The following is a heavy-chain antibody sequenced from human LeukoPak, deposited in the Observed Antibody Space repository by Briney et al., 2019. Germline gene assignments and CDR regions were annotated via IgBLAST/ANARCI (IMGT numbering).Heavy chain of an antibody. D-gene: IGHD2-15*01. J-gene: IGHJ4*02. V-gene: IGHV3-30*18. Sequence: PGGSLRLSCAASGFTFSSYGMHWVRQAPGKGLEWVAVISYDGSNKYYADSVKGRFTISRDNSKNTLYLQMNSLRAEDTAVYYCAKLGACSGGSCSELVDYWGQGTLATVSS. CDR3: AKLGACSGGSCSELVDY. CDR2: ISYDGSNK. CDR1: GFTFSSYG.